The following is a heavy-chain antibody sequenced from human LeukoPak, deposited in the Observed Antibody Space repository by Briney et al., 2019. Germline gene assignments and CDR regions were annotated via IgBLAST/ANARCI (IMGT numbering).Heavy chain of an antibody. D-gene: IGHD3-16*02. Sequence: PSETLSLTCAVYGGSFSGYYWSWIRQPPGKGLEWIGETNHSGSTNYNPSLKSRVTISVDTSKNQFSLKLSSVTAADTAVYYCARGDDDAPWFEALVITFGGVIVRDAFDLWGQGTMVTVSS. CDR2: TNHSGST. CDR3: ARGDDDAPWFEALVITFGGVIVRDAFDL. CDR1: GGSFSGYY. V-gene: IGHV4-34*01. J-gene: IGHJ3*01.